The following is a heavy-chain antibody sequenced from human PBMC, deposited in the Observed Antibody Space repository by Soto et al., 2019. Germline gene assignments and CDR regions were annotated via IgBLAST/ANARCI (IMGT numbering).Heavy chain of an antibody. D-gene: IGHD6-19*01. CDR2: IYYSGST. Sequence: SETLSLTCTVSGGSISSSSYYWGWIRQPPGKGLEWIGSIYYSGSTYYNPSLKSRVTISVDTSKDQFSLKLSSVTAADTAVYYCARRSGWYGFYWGQGTLVTVSS. CDR1: GGSISSSSYY. V-gene: IGHV4-39*01. J-gene: IGHJ4*02. CDR3: ARRSGWYGFY.